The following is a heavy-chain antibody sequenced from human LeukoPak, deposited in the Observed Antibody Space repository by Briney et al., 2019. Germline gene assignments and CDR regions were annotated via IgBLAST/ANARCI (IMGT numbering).Heavy chain of an antibody. V-gene: IGHV1-2*02. CDR2: INPNSGGT. CDR1: GYTFTGYY. CDR3: ARVHCSSTSCYLDY. Sequence: ASVKVSCKASGYTFTGYYMHLVRQAPGQGLECMGWINPNSGGTNYAQKFQGRVTMTRDTSISTAYMELSRLRSDDTSVYYCARVHCSSTSCYLDYWGQGTLVTVSS. J-gene: IGHJ4*02. D-gene: IGHD2-2*01.